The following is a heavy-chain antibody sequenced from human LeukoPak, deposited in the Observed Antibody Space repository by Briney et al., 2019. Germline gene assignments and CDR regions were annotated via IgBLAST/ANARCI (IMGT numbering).Heavy chain of an antibody. CDR1: GYSFTSYW. D-gene: IGHD3-22*01. Sequence: KDGESLKISCKGSGYSFTSYWIGWVRQLPGKCLEWMGIIYPGDSDTRYSPSFQGQVTISADKSISTAYLQWSSLKASDTAMYYCARHVDTYYYDSGGGPRAHFDYWGQGTLVTVSS. V-gene: IGHV5-51*01. CDR2: IYPGDSDT. J-gene: IGHJ4*02. CDR3: ARHVDTYYYDSGGGPRAHFDY.